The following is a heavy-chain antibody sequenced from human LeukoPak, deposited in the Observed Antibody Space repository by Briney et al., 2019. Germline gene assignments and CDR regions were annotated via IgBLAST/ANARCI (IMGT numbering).Heavy chain of an antibody. V-gene: IGHV3-23*01. CDR1: GITFSSHS. CDR2: ISGSEGST. J-gene: IGHJ4*02. Sequence: TGGSLRLSCAVSGITFSSHSINWVRQAPGMGLEWVSAISGSEGSTYYTDSVRGRFTISRDTSKNTVFLQMNSLRVGDTAVYYCAAKSPGHFPFDYWGRGTPVTVSS. CDR3: AAKSPGHFPFDY.